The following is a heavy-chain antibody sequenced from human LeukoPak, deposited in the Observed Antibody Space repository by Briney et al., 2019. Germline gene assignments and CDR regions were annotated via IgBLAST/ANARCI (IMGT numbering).Heavy chain of an antibody. CDR3: ARETTVAVDY. CDR1: GGSFSGYY. J-gene: IGHJ4*02. D-gene: IGHD4-17*01. V-gene: IGHV4-31*11. Sequence: SETLSLTCAVYGGSFSGYYWSWIRQHPGKGLEWIGYIYYSGSTYYNPSLKSRVTISVDTSKNQFSLKLSSVTAADTAVYYCARETTVAVDYWGQGTLVTVSS. CDR2: IYYSGST.